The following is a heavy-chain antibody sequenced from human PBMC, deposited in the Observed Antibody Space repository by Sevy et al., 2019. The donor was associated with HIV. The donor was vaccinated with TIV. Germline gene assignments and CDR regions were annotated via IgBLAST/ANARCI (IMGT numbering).Heavy chain of an antibody. V-gene: IGHV3-30*03. CDR1: GFSFSTHG. Sequence: GESLRLSCAASGFSFSTHGMHWGRQAPGKGLEWVAVMSFDGSGKYYSESVKGRFTISRDNSKNTLLLQMSSLRAADTAAYYCARDAGYSTVWYPGYWGQGTLVTVSS. CDR2: MSFDGSGK. D-gene: IGHD5-18*01. CDR3: ARDAGYSTVWYPGY. J-gene: IGHJ4*02.